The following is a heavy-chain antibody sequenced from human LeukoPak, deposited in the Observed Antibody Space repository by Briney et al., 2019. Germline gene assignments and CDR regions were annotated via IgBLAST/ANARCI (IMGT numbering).Heavy chain of an antibody. CDR2: LYSGGGT. D-gene: IGHD2-8*01. V-gene: IGHV3-66*01. Sequence: GGSLRLSCAASGFTVSSNYMSWVRQAPGKGLEWVSGLYSGGGTYYADSVKGRFDISRGNSKNTLYLQMNSLRAEDTAVYYCARDWVQYDPPRYSDCWGQGALVTVSS. CDR1: GFTVSSNY. J-gene: IGHJ4*02. CDR3: ARDWVQYDPPRYSDC.